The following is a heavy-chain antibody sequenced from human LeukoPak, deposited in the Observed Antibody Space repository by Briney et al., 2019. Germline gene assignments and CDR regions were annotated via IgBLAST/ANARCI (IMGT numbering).Heavy chain of an antibody. CDR1: GFTFSNYA. D-gene: IGHD3-10*01. V-gene: IGHV3-23*01. Sequence: GGSLRLSCAASGFTFSNYAMSWVRQAPGKGLEWVSAISGSGGSTYYADSVKGRFTISRDNSKNTLYLQMNSLRAEDTAVYYCAKDFSGSGFGELLGAFDIWGQGTMVTVSS. J-gene: IGHJ3*02. CDR2: ISGSGGST. CDR3: AKDFSGSGFGELLGAFDI.